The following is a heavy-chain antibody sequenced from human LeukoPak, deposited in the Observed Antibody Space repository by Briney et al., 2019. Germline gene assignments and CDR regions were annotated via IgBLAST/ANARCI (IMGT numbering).Heavy chain of an antibody. D-gene: IGHD2-15*01. CDR1: GFTFSSYS. V-gene: IGHV3-74*01. J-gene: IGHJ6*02. Sequence: PGGSLRLSCAASGFTFSSYSMNWVRQAPGKGLVWVSRINSDGSSTSYADSVKGRFTISRDNAKNTLYLQMNSLRAEDTAVYYCARGVVDPNYYYYGMDVWGQGTTVTVSS. CDR3: ARGVVDPNYYYYGMDV. CDR2: INSDGSST.